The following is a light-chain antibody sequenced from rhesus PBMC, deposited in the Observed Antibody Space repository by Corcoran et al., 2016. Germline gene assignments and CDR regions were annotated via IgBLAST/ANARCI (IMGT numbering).Light chain of an antibody. CDR2: RDF. J-gene: IGKJ3*01. CDR3: LQYSSSPFT. Sequence: DIQMTQSPSFLSVFVGDKVTITCRASQGISSWLAWYQQKPGKAPTFLIYRDFSLQSGVPSRFSGSGAVTDFTLTINSLKPEDFATYYCLQYSSSPFTFDPWTKLDIE. V-gene: IGKV1-22*01. CDR1: QGISSW.